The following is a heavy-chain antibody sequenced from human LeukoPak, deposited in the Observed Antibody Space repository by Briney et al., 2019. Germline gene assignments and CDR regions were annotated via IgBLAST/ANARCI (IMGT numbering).Heavy chain of an antibody. V-gene: IGHV3-33*01. D-gene: IGHD3-9*01. J-gene: IGHJ4*02. CDR2: IWYDGSNK. CDR1: GFTFSSYG. CDR3: ARAQGRYFDWLTSFDY. Sequence: GGSLRLSCVASGFTFSSYGMHWVRQAPGKGLEWVAVIWYDGSNKYYADSVKGRFTTSRDNSKNTLYLQMNSLRAEDTAVYYCARAQGRYFDWLTSFDYWGQGTLVTVSS.